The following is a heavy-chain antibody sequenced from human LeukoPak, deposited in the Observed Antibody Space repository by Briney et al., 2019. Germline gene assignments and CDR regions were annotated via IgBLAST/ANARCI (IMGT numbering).Heavy chain of an antibody. V-gene: IGHV3-23*01. Sequence: TGGSLRLSCAASGFTFSSYAMSWVRQAPGKGLEWVSAISGSGASTYYADSVKGRFTISRDNSKNTLYLQMNSLRAEDTAVYYCTTEKSSSWYPPGDYWGQGTLVTVSS. CDR2: ISGSGAST. D-gene: IGHD6-13*01. J-gene: IGHJ4*02. CDR1: GFTFSSYA. CDR3: TTEKSSSWYPPGDY.